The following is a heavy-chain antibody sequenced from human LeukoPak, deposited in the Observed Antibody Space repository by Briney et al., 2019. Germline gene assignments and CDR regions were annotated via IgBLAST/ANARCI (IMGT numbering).Heavy chain of an antibody. CDR3: ASLYSSGSPSDY. CDR1: GASISDYY. D-gene: IGHD6-19*01. CDR2: IYYSGSTNSEST. Sequence: PSETLSLTCTFSGASISDYYWKWIRQPPGKGLEWIGYIYYSGSTNSESTNYNPCLKSRVTISVDTSKNQFSMKPSSVTATGTAVYLCASLYSSGSPSDYCGQGTLVTVSS. J-gene: IGHJ4*02. V-gene: IGHV4-59*08.